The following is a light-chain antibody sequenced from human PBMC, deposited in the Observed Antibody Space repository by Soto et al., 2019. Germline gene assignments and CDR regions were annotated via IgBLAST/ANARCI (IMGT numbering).Light chain of an antibody. J-gene: IGLJ3*02. CDR2: SND. Sequence: QSVLTQPPSASGTPGQGVTISCSGSDSNIGSNGVNWYQHLPGMAPKLLTHSNDHRPSGVADRFSGSKSGTSASLAISGLQSEDEADYYCAAWDDILNGWVFGGGTKVTVL. CDR1: DSNIGSNG. CDR3: AAWDDILNGWV. V-gene: IGLV1-44*01.